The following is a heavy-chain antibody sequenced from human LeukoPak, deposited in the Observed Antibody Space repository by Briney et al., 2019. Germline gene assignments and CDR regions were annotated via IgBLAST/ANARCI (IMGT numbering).Heavy chain of an antibody. D-gene: IGHD6-19*01. CDR2: IWYDGSNK. J-gene: IGHJ4*02. CDR1: GFTFSSYG. V-gene: IGHV3-33*01. Sequence: RRSLRLSCAASGFTFSSYGMPWVRQAPGKGLEWVAVIWYDGSNKYYADSVKGRFTISRDNSKNTLYLQMNSLRAEDTAVYYCARDRYSSGWSYYFDYWGQGTLVTVSS. CDR3: ARDRYSSGWSYYFDY.